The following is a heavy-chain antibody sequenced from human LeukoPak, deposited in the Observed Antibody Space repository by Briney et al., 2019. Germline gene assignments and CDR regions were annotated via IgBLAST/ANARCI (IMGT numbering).Heavy chain of an antibody. D-gene: IGHD2-15*01. Sequence: PGASVTVSCKASGYTFTGYYMHWVRQAPGQGLEWMGWINPNSGGTKYAQKFQGRVTMASDASISTAYMELSSLRSDDTAVYYCASRPDQHLLYYFDYWGQGALVTVSS. V-gene: IGHV1-2*02. CDR3: ASRPDQHLLYYFDY. CDR1: GYTFTGYY. CDR2: INPNSGGT. J-gene: IGHJ4*02.